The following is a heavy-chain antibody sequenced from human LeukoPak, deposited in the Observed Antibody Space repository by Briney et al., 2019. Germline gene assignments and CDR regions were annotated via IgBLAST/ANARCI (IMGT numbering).Heavy chain of an antibody. CDR1: GFTFSSYA. CDR3: AKGGNYCTGGVCYYYYMDV. J-gene: IGHJ6*03. V-gene: IGHV3-23*01. Sequence: PGGSLRLSCAASGFTFSSYAMSWVRQAPGKGLEWVSAISGSGGSTYYADSVKGRFTTSRDNSKNTLYLQMNSLRAEDTAVYYCAKGGNYCTGGVCYYYYMDVWGKGTTVTVSS. CDR2: ISGSGGST. D-gene: IGHD2-8*02.